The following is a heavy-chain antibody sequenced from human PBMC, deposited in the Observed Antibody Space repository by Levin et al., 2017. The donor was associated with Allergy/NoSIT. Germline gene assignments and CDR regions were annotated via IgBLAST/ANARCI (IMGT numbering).Heavy chain of an antibody. Sequence: GESLKISCKASGYTFTGYYMHWVRQAPGQGLEWMGWINPNSGGTNYAQNFQGRVTMTRDTSISTAYMELSRLRSDDTAVYFCAKNGDYDPSFDYWGQGTLVTVSS. CDR2: INPNSGGT. D-gene: IGHD4-17*01. V-gene: IGHV1-2*02. J-gene: IGHJ4*02. CDR3: AKNGDYDPSFDY. CDR1: GYTFTGYY.